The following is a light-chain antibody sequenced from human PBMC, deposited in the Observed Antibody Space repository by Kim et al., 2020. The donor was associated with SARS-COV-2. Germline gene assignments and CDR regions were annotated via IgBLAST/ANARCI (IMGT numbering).Light chain of an antibody. V-gene: IGKV1-39*01. CDR2: DAS. J-gene: IGKJ4*01. Sequence: DIQMTQSPSSLSASVGDRVTLTCRASQTISTSLAWYQQKAGRGPKLLIYDASILYSGVPSRFSGSGSETDSTLNISSLQPEDFATYYCQQSYSLPLTFGGGTKVDIK. CDR1: QTISTS. CDR3: QQSYSLPLT.